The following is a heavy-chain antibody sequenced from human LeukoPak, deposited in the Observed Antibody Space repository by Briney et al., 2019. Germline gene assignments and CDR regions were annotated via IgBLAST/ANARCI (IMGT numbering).Heavy chain of an antibody. J-gene: IGHJ6*03. CDR3: ARDRRVTYYYYYMDV. V-gene: IGHV4-59*01. D-gene: IGHD4-23*01. Sequence: SETLSLTCTVSGGSISSYYWSWIRQPPGKGLEWIGYIYYSGSTNYNPSLTSRVTISVDTSKNQFSLKLSSVTAADTAVYYCARDRRVTYYYYYMDVWGKGTTVTVSS. CDR1: GGSISSYY. CDR2: IYYSGST.